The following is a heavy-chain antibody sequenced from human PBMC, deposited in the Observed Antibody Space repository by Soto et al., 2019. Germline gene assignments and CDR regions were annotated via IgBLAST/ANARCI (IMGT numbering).Heavy chain of an antibody. V-gene: IGHV3-23*01. CDR2: INGSGGST. Sequence: PGGSLRLSCAASGFTFSSYAMSWVRQAPGKGLEWVSAINGSGGSTYYADSVKGRFTISRDNSKKTLYLQMNGLRAEDAAVYYCPLWCGGSNYRGQGIMVTVSS. J-gene: IGHJ4*02. D-gene: IGHD2-8*01. CDR1: GFTFSSYA. CDR3: PLWCGGSNY.